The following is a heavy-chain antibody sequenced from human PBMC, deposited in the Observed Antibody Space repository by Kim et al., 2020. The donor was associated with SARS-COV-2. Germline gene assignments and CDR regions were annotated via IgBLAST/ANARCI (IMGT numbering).Heavy chain of an antibody. J-gene: IGHJ4*02. Sequence: GGSLRLSCAASESIFRSYWMHWVRQVQGKGLVWVSRINSDGSSTDYADSVKGRFTISRDNAKNTLFLQMNSLRAEDTAVYYCARAATPAQRAYYFDYWGQGALVTVSS. CDR3: ARAATPAQRAYYFDY. CDR1: ESIFRSYW. V-gene: IGHV3-74*01. CDR2: INSDGSST.